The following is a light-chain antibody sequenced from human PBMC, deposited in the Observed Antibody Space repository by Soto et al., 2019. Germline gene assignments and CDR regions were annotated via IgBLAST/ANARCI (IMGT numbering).Light chain of an antibody. Sequence: EMVLTHSQATRFCPQGERATPPCGAGQSVGSASLAGYQQKPAQAPSLLIYGASSRATGIPDRFSGSGSGTDFTLTISRLEPEDFAVYYCQQYGRSPLVTFGQGTRLEIK. J-gene: IGKJ5*01. V-gene: IGKV3-20*01. CDR1: QSVGSAS. CDR2: GAS. CDR3: QQYGRSPLVT.